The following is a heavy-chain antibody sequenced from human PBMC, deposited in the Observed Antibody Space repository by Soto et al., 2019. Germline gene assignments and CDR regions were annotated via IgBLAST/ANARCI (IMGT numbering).Heavy chain of an antibody. Sequence: QVTLKESGPVLVKPTETLTLTCTVSGFSLRNARISVSWIRQPPGKALEWLAHFFSNDEKSYNTSLKSRLTISKDTSRSQVVLTMTNMDPVDTATYYCAIGTATFDPWGQGTLVTVSS. CDR2: FFSNDEK. CDR3: AIGTATFDP. D-gene: IGHD2-15*01. J-gene: IGHJ5*02. V-gene: IGHV2-26*01. CDR1: GFSLRNARIS.